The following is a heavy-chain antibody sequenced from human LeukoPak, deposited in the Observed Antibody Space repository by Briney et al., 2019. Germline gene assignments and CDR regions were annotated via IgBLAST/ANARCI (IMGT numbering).Heavy chain of an antibody. CDR2: LRGDGET. CDR3: ATASWVSRADAVL. V-gene: IGHV3-23*01. D-gene: IGHD3-16*01. Sequence: PGGSLTLSCAASGFTFSSYAMSWVRQAPARGLEWVSSLRGDGETFYIDSVKGRFTLSRDESRNTVYLQLNNLRVEDTAVYFCATASWVSRADAVLWGQGTLVTVSS. J-gene: IGHJ4*02. CDR1: GFTFSSYA.